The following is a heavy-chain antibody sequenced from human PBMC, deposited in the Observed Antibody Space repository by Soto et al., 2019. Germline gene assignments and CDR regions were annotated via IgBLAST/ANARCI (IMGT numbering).Heavy chain of an antibody. CDR2: INPNSGGT. V-gene: IGHV1-2*02. CDR1: GYTFTGYY. Sequence: ASVKVSCKAYGYTFTGYYMHWVGQAPGQGLEWMGWINPNSGGTNYAQKFQGTVTMTRDTSISTAYMELSRLRSDDTAVYYCARNQVHYDFWSGSYYYGMDVWGQGTTVTVSS. J-gene: IGHJ6*02. D-gene: IGHD3-3*01. CDR3: ARNQVHYDFWSGSYYYGMDV.